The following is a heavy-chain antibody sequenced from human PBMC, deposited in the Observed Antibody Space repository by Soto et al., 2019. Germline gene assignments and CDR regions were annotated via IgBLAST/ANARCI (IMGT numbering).Heavy chain of an antibody. J-gene: IGHJ6*02. CDR3: ARDRTTDYRGDYDYGMDV. D-gene: IGHD5-12*01. CDR1: GFTFSSYA. Sequence: QVQLVESGGGVVQPGRSLRLSCAASGFTFSSYAMHWVRQAPGKGLEWVSVISYDGSNKYYADSVKGRFTISRDNSKNTLYLQMNSLRAEDTAVYYCARDRTTDYRGDYDYGMDVWGQGTTVTVSS. CDR2: ISYDGSNK. V-gene: IGHV3-30-3*01.